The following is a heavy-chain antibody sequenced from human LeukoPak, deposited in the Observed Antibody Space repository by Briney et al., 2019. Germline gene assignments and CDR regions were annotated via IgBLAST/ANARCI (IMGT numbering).Heavy chain of an antibody. D-gene: IGHD3-22*01. J-gene: IGHJ6*02. V-gene: IGHV1-3*01. Sequence: ASVKVSCKASGYTFTSYHMHWVRQAPGQRLEWMGWINAGNGNTKYSQKFQGRVTITRDTSASTAYMELSSLRSEDTAVYYCAREYYDSSGPYRYYGMDVWGQGTTVTVSS. CDR3: AREYYDSSGPYRYYGMDV. CDR1: GYTFTSYH. CDR2: INAGNGNT.